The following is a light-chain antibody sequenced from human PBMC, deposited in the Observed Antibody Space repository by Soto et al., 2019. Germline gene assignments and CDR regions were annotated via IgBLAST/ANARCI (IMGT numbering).Light chain of an antibody. J-gene: IGLJ1*01. CDR3: CSFAGRYSYV. Sequence: QSALTQPRSVSGSPGQSVTISCTGTSSAVGGYDYVSWFQQHPDKAPKLIISDVSKRPSGVPDRFSGSKSGNTASLTISGLRPEDEADYYCCSFAGRYSYVFGTVTKVTVL. CDR2: DVS. V-gene: IGLV2-11*01. CDR1: SSAVGGYDY.